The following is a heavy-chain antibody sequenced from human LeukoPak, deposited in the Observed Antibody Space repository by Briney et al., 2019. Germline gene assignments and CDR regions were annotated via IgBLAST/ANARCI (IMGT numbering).Heavy chain of an antibody. Sequence: GGSLRHSCAASGFIFSSWWMLWFRRPPGKGLESVAHISNDGSYIVYADSVRGRFTISRDNAENTLYLQMHSLSPEDTGVYYCVTFGFDWSSSYWGQGAQVTVSS. CDR3: VTFGFDWSSSY. V-gene: IGHV3-74*01. J-gene: IGHJ4*02. CDR1: GFIFSSWW. CDR2: ISNDGSYI. D-gene: IGHD3-9*01.